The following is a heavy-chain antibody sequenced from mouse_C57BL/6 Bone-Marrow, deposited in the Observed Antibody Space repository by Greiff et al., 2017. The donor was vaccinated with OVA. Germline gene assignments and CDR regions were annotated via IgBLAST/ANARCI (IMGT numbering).Heavy chain of an antibody. CDR2: IYPGSGNT. Sequence: VNVVESGAELVRPGASVKLSCKASGYTFTDYYINWVKQRPGQGLEWIARIYPGSGNTYYNEKFKGKATLTAEKSSSTAYMQLSSLTSEDSAVYFCAREGFYGGAAYWGQGTTLTVSS. CDR3: AREGFYGGAAY. CDR1: GYTFTDYY. J-gene: IGHJ2*01. D-gene: IGHD1-1*01. V-gene: IGHV1-76*01.